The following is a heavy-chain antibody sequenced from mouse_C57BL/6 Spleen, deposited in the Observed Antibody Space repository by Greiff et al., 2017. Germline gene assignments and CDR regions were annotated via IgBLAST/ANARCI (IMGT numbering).Heavy chain of an antibody. V-gene: IGHV1-55*01. CDR2: IYPGSGST. J-gene: IGHJ2*01. CDR1: GYTFTSYW. Sequence: VQLQQPGAELVKPGASVKMSCKASGYTFTSYWITWVKQRPGQGLEWIGDIYPGSGSTNYNEKFKSKATLTVDTSSSTAYMQLSSLTSEDSAVYYCAEGGFYYYGSSHDYWGQGTTLTVSS. D-gene: IGHD1-1*01. CDR3: AEGGFYYYGSSHDY.